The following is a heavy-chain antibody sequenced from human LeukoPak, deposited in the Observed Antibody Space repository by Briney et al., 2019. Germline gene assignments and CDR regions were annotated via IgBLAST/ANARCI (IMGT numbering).Heavy chain of an antibody. J-gene: IGHJ3*02. D-gene: IGHD3-22*01. CDR1: GGSFSGYY. CDR2: INHSGST. V-gene: IGHV4-34*01. CDR3: ARARNYYDSSGFYYEGDAFDI. Sequence: SETLSLTCAVYGGSFSGYYWSWIRQPPGKGLEWIGEINHSGSTNYNPSLKSRVTISVDTSKNQFSLKLSSVTAADTAVYYCARARNYYDSSGFYYEGDAFDIWGQGTMVTVSS.